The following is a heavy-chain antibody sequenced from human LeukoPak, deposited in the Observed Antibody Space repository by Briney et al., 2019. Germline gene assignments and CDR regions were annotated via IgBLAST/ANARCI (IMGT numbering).Heavy chain of an antibody. D-gene: IGHD3-16*01. CDR2: ISSSGSTI. Sequence: GGSLRLSCAASGFTFSSYEMNWVRQAPGKGLEWVSYISSSGSTIYYADSVKGRFTISRDNAKNSLYLQMNSLRSEDTAVYYCARDNDSRDPPHFDYWGQGTLVTVSS. V-gene: IGHV3-48*03. CDR1: GFTFSSYE. J-gene: IGHJ4*02. CDR3: ARDNDSRDPPHFDY.